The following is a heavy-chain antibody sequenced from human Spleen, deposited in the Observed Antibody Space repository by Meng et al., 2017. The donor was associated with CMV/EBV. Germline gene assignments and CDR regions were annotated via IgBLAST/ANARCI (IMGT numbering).Heavy chain of an antibody. CDR1: GFSVSRFA. Sequence: YGFSVSRFAMNGVSKVPGKGMEWVSGMGGSGGSTNYADSVKGRFTISRENSKNTLYLQSSRLRAEDTAVYYCAKGAGLNWYRGSWFDPWGQGTLVTVS. V-gene: IGHV3-23*01. CDR2: MGGSGGST. D-gene: IGHD1-1*01. CDR3: AKGAGLNWYRGSWFDP. J-gene: IGHJ5*02.